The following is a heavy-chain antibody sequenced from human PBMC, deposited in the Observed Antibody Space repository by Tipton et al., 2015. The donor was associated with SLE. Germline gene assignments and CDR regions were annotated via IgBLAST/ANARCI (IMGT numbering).Heavy chain of an antibody. CDR1: GFILSDYY. J-gene: IGHJ6*02. CDR3: AKDRVIYAFWSGYGPEGYHYYYGMDV. CDR2: ISNDLGRGSST. Sequence: SLRLSCAASGFILSDYYINWIRQAPGKGLEWVAYISNDLGRGSSTYYADSVKGRFTISRDNAGNSLYLQMNSLRAEDTAVYYCAKDRVIYAFWSGYGPEGYHYYYGMDVWGQGTTVTVSS. V-gene: IGHV3-11*01. D-gene: IGHD3-3*01.